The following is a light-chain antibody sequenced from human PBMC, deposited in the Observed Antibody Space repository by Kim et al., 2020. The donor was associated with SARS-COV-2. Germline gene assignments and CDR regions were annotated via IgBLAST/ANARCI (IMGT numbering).Light chain of an antibody. Sequence: SSELTQNPAVSVALGRTVRITCQGDSLRKYYASWYQQKPGQAPVLVIYGKSNRPSGSPDRFSGSSSGDTVSLTITGAQAEDEADYYCYSRDSSGDLLVFGGGFQLTVL. CDR1: SLRKYY. V-gene: IGLV3-19*01. CDR2: GKS. CDR3: YSRDSSGDLLV. J-gene: IGLJ2*01.